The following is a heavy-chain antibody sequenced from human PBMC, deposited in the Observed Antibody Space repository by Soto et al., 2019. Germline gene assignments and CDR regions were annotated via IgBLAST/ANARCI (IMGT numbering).Heavy chain of an antibody. Sequence: PGGSLRLSCAASGFTFSSYGMHWVRQAPGKGLERVAVIWYDGSNKYYADSVKGRFTISRDNSKNTLYLQMNSLRAEDTAVYYCARDPWGDTAMVTPYFDYWGQGTLVTVS. J-gene: IGHJ4*02. CDR1: GFTFSSYG. V-gene: IGHV3-33*01. D-gene: IGHD5-18*01. CDR2: IWYDGSNK. CDR3: ARDPWGDTAMVTPYFDY.